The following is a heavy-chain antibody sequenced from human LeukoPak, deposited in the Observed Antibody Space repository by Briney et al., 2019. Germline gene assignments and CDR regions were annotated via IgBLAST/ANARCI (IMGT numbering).Heavy chain of an antibody. CDR1: GGSISSSSYY. D-gene: IGHD6-13*01. CDR3: ARGHSSSWHSTNWFDP. J-gene: IGHJ5*02. Sequence: PSETLSLTCTVSGGSISSSSYYWSWIRQPAGKGLEWIGRIYTSGSTNYNPSLKSRVTMSVDTSKHQFSLKLSSVTAADTAVYYCARGHSSSWHSTNWFDPWGQGTLVTVSS. V-gene: IGHV4-61*02. CDR2: IYTSGST.